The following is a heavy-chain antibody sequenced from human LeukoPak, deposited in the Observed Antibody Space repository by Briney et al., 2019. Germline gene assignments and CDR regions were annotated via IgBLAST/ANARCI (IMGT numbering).Heavy chain of an antibody. CDR1: GFPFSSYA. CDR3: ARDLFFSDAGYSSGWRAEYFHH. J-gene: IGHJ1*01. Sequence: GGSLRLSCAASGFPFSSYAMSWVRQSPGKGLEWVSRINGAGSSTSYADSVKGRFTVSRDNAKNTLNLQMNSLRAEDTAVYYCARDLFFSDAGYSSGWRAEYFHHWGQGTLVTVSS. V-gene: IGHV3-74*01. CDR2: INGAGSST. D-gene: IGHD6-19*01.